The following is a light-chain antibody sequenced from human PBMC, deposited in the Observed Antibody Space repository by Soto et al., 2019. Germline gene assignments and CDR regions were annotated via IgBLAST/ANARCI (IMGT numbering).Light chain of an antibody. Sequence: EIIMTQSPATLSVSQGERATLSCRASQSVSSDLAWYQQRPGQAPRLLISGASTRATGIPARFSGSGSGTEFTLAISSLQSEDFAIYYCQQYYNWPLTFGPGTKVDIK. CDR2: GAS. V-gene: IGKV3-15*01. CDR3: QQYYNWPLT. J-gene: IGKJ3*01. CDR1: QSVSSD.